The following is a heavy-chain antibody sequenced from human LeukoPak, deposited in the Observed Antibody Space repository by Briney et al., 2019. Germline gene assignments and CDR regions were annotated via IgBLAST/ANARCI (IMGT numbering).Heavy chain of an antibody. D-gene: IGHD3-3*01. J-gene: IGHJ4*02. CDR3: AKDLRFLEWSKGDYYFDY. CDR1: GFTFSSYA. Sequence: GGSLRPSCAASGFTFSSYAMSWVRQAPGKGLEWVSAISGSGGSTYYADSVKGRFTISRDNSKNTLYLQMNSLRAEDTAVYYCAKDLRFLEWSKGDYYFDYWGQGTLVTVSS. V-gene: IGHV3-23*01. CDR2: ISGSGGST.